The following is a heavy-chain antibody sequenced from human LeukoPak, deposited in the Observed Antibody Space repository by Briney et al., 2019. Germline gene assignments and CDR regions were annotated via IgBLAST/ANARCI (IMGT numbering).Heavy chain of an antibody. CDR3: ARADVWGSYRIDY. CDR2: IYYSGST. D-gene: IGHD3-16*02. CDR1: GGSISSYY. Sequence: SETLSLTCTVSGGSISSYYWSWIRQPPGKGLEWIGYIYYSGSTNYNPSLESRVTISVDTSKNQFSLKLSSVTAADTAVYYCARADVWGSYRIDYWGQGTLVTVSS. J-gene: IGHJ4*02. V-gene: IGHV4-59*01.